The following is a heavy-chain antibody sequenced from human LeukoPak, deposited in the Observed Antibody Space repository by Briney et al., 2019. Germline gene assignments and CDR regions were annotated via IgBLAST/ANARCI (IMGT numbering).Heavy chain of an antibody. V-gene: IGHV3-30*18. CDR1: GFTFSSYG. CDR3: AKGSHFVRVFDFDY. D-gene: IGHD6-6*01. CDR2: ISYDGSSK. J-gene: IGHJ4*02. Sequence: GGSLRLSCAASGFTFSSYGMHWVRQAPGKGLEWVAVISYDGSSKYYADSVKGRFTISRDNSKNTLYLQMNSLRAEDTAVYYCAKGSHFVRVFDFDYWGQGTLVTVSS.